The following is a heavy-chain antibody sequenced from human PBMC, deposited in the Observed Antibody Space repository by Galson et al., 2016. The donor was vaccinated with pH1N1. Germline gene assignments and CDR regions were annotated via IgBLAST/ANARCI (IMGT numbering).Heavy chain of an antibody. V-gene: IGHV3-21*04. CDR3: TRENHHKFDY. J-gene: IGHJ4*02. Sequence: SLRLSCAASGFTFTAYSMNWVRQAPGKGLEWVASITSNSFHIYYTDSVRGRFTISRDNAENSLYLHMNSLKTEDTAVYYCTRENHHKFDYWGQGTLVTVSS. CDR1: GFTFTAYS. CDR2: ITSNSFHI.